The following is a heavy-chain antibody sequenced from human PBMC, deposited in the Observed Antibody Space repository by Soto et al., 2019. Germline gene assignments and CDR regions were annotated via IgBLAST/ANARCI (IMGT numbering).Heavy chain of an antibody. Sequence: QVQLVESGGGLVKPGGSLRLSCAASGFTFSDYYMSWIRQAPGKGLEWVSYISRNADTIYYADSVKGRFTISRDDSKNSLYLQMNSLRAEDTAVYFCARPTRIVGATADYWGQGTLVTVSS. CDR2: ISRNADTI. CDR3: ARPTRIVGATADY. J-gene: IGHJ4*02. V-gene: IGHV3-11*01. D-gene: IGHD1-26*01. CDR1: GFTFSDYY.